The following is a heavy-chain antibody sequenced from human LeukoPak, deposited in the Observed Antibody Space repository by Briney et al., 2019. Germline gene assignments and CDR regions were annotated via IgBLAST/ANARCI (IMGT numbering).Heavy chain of an antibody. CDR2: IYSGGAT. J-gene: IGHJ4*02. CDR3: ARGFPANIVVVTAIPDY. V-gene: IGHV3-66*01. D-gene: IGHD2-21*02. CDR1: GFTFSSYW. Sequence: GGSLRLSCAASGFTFSSYWMHWVRQAPGKGLEWVSVIYSGGATYYADSLKGRFTISRDNSKNTLYLQMNSLRAEDTAVYYCARGFPANIVVVTAIPDYWGQGTLVTVSS.